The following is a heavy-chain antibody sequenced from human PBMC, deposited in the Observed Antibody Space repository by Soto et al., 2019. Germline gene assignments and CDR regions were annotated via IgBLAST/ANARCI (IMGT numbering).Heavy chain of an antibody. J-gene: IGHJ6*03. D-gene: IGHD2-21*02. CDR3: ARGNVGTGYYYYYYMDV. Sequence: SVKVSCKASGYTFTSYDINWVRQATGQGLEWMGWMNPNSGNTGYAQKFQGRVTMTRNTSISTAYMELSSLRSEDTAVYYCARGNVGTGYYYYYYMDVWGKGTTVTVSS. CDR2: MNPNSGNT. V-gene: IGHV1-8*01. CDR1: GYTFTSYD.